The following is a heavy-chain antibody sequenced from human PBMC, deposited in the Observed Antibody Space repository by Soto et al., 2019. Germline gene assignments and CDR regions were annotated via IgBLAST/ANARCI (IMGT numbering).Heavy chain of an antibody. CDR1: GFTFSSYS. D-gene: IGHD4-17*01. Sequence: GGSLRLSCAASGFTFSSYSMKWVRQAPGKGLEWVSYISSSSSSIYYADSVKGRFTISRDNAKNSLYLQMNSLRAEDTAVYYCARSGSTAPPYWGQGTLVTVS. CDR2: ISSSSSSI. V-gene: IGHV3-48*01. CDR3: ARSGSTAPPY. J-gene: IGHJ4*02.